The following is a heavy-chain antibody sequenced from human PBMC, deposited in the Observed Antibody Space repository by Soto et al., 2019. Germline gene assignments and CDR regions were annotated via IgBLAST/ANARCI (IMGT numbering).Heavy chain of an antibody. Sequence: EVQLLESGGGLVQPGGSLRLSCAASGFTFSSYAMSWVRQAPGKGLEWVSAIGGSGTYTYYADSVKGRFTISRDNSKTTLYLQMNSLRAEDTAVYYCAKEELERQGSGFDYWGQGTLVTVSS. V-gene: IGHV3-23*01. J-gene: IGHJ4*02. CDR2: IGGSGTYT. CDR1: GFTFSSYA. CDR3: AKEELERQGSGFDY. D-gene: IGHD1-1*01.